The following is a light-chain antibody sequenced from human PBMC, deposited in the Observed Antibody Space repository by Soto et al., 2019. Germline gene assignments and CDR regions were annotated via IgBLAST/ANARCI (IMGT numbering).Light chain of an antibody. CDR2: QHS. V-gene: IGLV3-1*01. Sequence: SYELTQPPSVSVSPGQTASITCSGDKGGNEYVFWYQQRPGQSPVLVIYQHSMRPSGISARFSGSTSGNTATLTISGTQTADEADYYCQAWDSSIAVFGGGTKVTVL. J-gene: IGLJ3*02. CDR1: KGGNEY. CDR3: QAWDSSIAV.